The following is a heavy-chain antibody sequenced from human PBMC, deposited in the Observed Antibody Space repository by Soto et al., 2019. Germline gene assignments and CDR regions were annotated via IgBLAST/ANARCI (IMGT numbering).Heavy chain of an antibody. CDR2: ISYDGSNK. CDR1: GFTFSSYA. Sequence: GGSLRLSCAASGFTFSSYAMHWVRQAPGKGLEWVAVISYDGSNKYYADSVKGRFTISRDNSKNTLYLQMNSLRAEDTAVYYCARGGPGDPLRREYYYYYYGMDVWGQGTTVTVSS. D-gene: IGHD4-17*01. CDR3: ARGGPGDPLRREYYYYYYGMDV. V-gene: IGHV3-30-3*01. J-gene: IGHJ6*02.